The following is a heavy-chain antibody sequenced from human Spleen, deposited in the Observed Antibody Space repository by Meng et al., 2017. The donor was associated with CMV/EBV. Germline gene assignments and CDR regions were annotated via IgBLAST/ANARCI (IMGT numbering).Heavy chain of an antibody. Sequence: ASVKVSCKASGYTFTGYFMHWVRQAPGQGLEWMGWINPNSGGTNYAQKFQGRVTMTRDTSISTAYMERSRLRSDDTAVYYCARLPVVIPDYWGQGTLVTVSS. V-gene: IGHV1-2*02. CDR3: ARLPVVIPDY. CDR2: INPNSGGT. CDR1: GYTFTGYF. J-gene: IGHJ4*02. D-gene: IGHD3-22*01.